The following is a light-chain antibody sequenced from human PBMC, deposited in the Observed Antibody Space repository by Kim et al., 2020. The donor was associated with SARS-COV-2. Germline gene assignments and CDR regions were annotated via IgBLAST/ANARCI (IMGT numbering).Light chain of an antibody. J-gene: IGLJ3*02. Sequence: VSPGQTARISCSGDKLGDKYVCWYQQKPGPSPVLLIYEDTKRPSGIPVRFSGSYSGNTATLTISGTQAMDEADYYCQAWDSNTWVFGGGTQLTVL. V-gene: IGLV3-1*01. CDR2: EDT. CDR3: QAWDSNTWV. CDR1: KLGDKY.